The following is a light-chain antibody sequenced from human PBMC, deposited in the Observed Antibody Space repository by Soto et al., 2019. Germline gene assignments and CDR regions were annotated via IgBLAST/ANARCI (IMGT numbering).Light chain of an antibody. V-gene: IGLV2-23*01. Sequence: QSALTQPASVSVSPGQSITISCTGTISDVGSYNLVSWYQQHPGKAPKLMIYEGSKRPSGVSNRFSGSKSGNTASLTISGLQAEDEADYYCCSYAGSSTLYVFGTGTKVTVL. CDR3: CSYAGSSTLYV. CDR2: EGS. J-gene: IGLJ1*01. CDR1: ISDVGSYNL.